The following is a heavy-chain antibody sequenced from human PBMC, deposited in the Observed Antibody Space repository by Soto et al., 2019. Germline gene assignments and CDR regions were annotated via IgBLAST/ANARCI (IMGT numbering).Heavy chain of an antibody. D-gene: IGHD5-18*01. CDR3: ARGGVQLCVDFDI. Sequence: GESLKISCAASGFTFSSYWMSWVRQAPGKGLEWVANIKQDGSEKYYVDSVKGRFTISRDNAKNSLYLQMNSLRAEDTAVYYCARGGVQLCVDFDIWGQGTMVTVSS. CDR2: IKQDGSEK. CDR1: GFTFSSYW. J-gene: IGHJ3*02. V-gene: IGHV3-7*01.